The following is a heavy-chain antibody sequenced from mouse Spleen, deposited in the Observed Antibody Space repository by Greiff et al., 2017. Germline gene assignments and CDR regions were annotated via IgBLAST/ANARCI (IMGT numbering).Heavy chain of an antibody. CDR2: INPDNGGT. Sequence: VQLQESGPELVKPGASVKMSCTASGYTFTDYNMHWVKQSPGKSLEWIGYINPDNGGTSYNQKFKGKATLTVNKSSSTAYMELRSLTSEDSAVYYCAREGQFITTIGWGQGTTVTVSS. V-gene: IGHV1-22*01. CDR3: AREGQFITTIG. J-gene: IGHJ2*01. D-gene: IGHD1-1*01. CDR1: GYTFTDYN.